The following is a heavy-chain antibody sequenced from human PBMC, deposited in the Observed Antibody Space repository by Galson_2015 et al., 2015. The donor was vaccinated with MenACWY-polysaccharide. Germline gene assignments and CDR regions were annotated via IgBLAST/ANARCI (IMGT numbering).Heavy chain of an antibody. J-gene: IGHJ4*02. D-gene: IGHD3-10*01. CDR1: GFTISTYA. Sequence: SLRLSCTASGFTISTYAMSWVRQSPGKGLEWVSTISSSGGTTAYADSVKGRFAMSRDKSQNALFLQLNDLGADDSALYYCARGRESNYFDYWGQGTLVAVSS. V-gene: IGHV3-23*01. CDR3: ARGRESNYFDY. CDR2: ISSSGGTT.